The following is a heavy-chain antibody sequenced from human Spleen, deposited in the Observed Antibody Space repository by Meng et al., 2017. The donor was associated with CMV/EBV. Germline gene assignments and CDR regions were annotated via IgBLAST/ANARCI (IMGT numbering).Heavy chain of an antibody. CDR2: MNPDSGST. V-gene: IGHV1-8*03. D-gene: IGHD3-3*01. J-gene: IGHJ6*02. Sequence: ASVKVSCKASGYTFTSYDINWVRQATGQGLEWMGWMNPDSGSTGYAQKFQGRVTITRNTSISTAYMELSSLRSEDTAVYYCARGYSELDFWSGYYSYYYYGMDVWGQGTTVTVSS. CDR1: GYTFTSYD. CDR3: ARGYSELDFWSGYYSYYYYGMDV.